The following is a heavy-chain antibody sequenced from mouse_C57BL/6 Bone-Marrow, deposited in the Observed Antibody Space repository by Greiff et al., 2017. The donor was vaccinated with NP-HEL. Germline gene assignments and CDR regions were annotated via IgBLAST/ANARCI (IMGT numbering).Heavy chain of an antibody. CDR2: ILPGSGST. J-gene: IGHJ2*01. V-gene: IGHV1-9*01. CDR3: ARRAYYGNYGFFDY. CDR1: GYTFTGYW. Sequence: QVQLQQSGAELMKPGASVKLSCKATGYTFTGYWIEWVKQRPGHGLEWIGEILPGSGSTNYNEKFKGKATFTADTSSNTAYMQLSSLTTDDSAIYYWARRAYYGNYGFFDYWGQGTTLTVSS. D-gene: IGHD2-10*01.